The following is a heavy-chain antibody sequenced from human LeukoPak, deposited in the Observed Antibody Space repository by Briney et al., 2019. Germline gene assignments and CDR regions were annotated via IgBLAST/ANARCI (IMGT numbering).Heavy chain of an antibody. Sequence: ASVKVSCKASGYTFSGYYVHWVRQAPGQGLEWMGWINPRSGGTNYAQKFQGRVTMTRDTSISTAYMDLSRLRSDDTAVYYCARDPATVKGSWFDPWGQGTLVTVSS. J-gene: IGHJ5*02. CDR2: INPRSGGT. CDR1: GYTFSGYY. V-gene: IGHV1-2*02. D-gene: IGHD4-17*01. CDR3: ARDPATVKGSWFDP.